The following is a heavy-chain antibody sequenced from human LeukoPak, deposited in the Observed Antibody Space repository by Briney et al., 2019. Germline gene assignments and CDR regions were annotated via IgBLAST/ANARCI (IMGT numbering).Heavy chain of an antibody. CDR2: IIPIFGTA. V-gene: IGHV1-69*13. Sequence: SVKVSCKASGGTFSSYAISRVRQAPGQGLEWMGGIIPIFGTANYAQKFQGRVTITADESTSTAYMELSSLRSEDTAVYYCARAHDDSSGFGVGAFDIWGQGTMVTVSS. CDR3: ARAHDDSSGFGVGAFDI. J-gene: IGHJ3*02. CDR1: GGTFSSYA. D-gene: IGHD3-22*01.